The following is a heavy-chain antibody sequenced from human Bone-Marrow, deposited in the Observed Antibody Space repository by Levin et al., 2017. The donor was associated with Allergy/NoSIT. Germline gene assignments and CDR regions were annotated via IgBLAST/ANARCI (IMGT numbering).Heavy chain of an antibody. CDR1: GYTFTGYY. V-gene: IGHV1-18*01. D-gene: IGHD6-13*01. CDR3: AITAGPTDFDF. J-gene: IGHJ4*02. CDR2: FSAYNDDA. Sequence: GESLKISCKTSGYTFTGYYIIWVRQAPGQGLEWMGKFSAYNDDADYAQKFQGRVTMTADTSTTTAYMELRSLRSDDTALYYCAITAGPTDFDFWGQGTLVSGSS.